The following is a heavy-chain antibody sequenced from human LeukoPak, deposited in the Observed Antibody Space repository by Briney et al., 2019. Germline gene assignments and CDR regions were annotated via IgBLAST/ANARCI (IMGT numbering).Heavy chain of an antibody. CDR3: ARDSSPAAIQPPRYYSYYYGMDV. Sequence: GRSLRLSCAASGFTFSSYAMHWVRQAPGKGLEWVAVISYDGSNKYYADSVKGRFTISRDNSKNTLYLQMNSLRAEDTAVYYCARDSSPAAIQPPRYYSYYYGMDVWGQGTTVTVSS. J-gene: IGHJ6*02. V-gene: IGHV3-30-3*01. CDR1: GFTFSSYA. CDR2: ISYDGSNK. D-gene: IGHD2-2*01.